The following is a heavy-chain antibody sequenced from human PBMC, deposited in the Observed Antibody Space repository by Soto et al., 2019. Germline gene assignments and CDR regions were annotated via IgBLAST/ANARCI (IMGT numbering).Heavy chain of an antibody. D-gene: IGHD3-9*01. CDR2: ISPKSGGT. CDR3: ARPPGYISDWYYFDL. CDR1: GYNFIDFH. J-gene: IGHJ4*02. V-gene: IGHV1-2*02. Sequence: QVQLVQSGAEVKKPGASVKVSCEASGYNFIDFHIHWVRQAPGQGFEWMGRISPKSGGTNYAQKFEGRVTMTWDTSLNTDYMELSSLKSDDTAVYYCARPPGYISDWYYFDLWGQGTRVTVSS.